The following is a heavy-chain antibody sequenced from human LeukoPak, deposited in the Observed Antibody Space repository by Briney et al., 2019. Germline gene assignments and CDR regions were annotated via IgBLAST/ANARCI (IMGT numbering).Heavy chain of an antibody. V-gene: IGHV3-30*18. D-gene: IGHD2-2*01. CDR3: AKDRSFEGYCSSTSCYLGFDY. J-gene: IGHJ4*02. CDR1: GFTFSSYG. Sequence: GRSLRLSCAASGFTFSSYGMHWVRQAPGKGLEWVAVISYDGSNKYYADSVKGRFTISRDNSENTLYLQMNSLRAEDTAVYYCAKDRSFEGYCSSTSCYLGFDYWGQGTLVTVSS. CDR2: ISYDGSNK.